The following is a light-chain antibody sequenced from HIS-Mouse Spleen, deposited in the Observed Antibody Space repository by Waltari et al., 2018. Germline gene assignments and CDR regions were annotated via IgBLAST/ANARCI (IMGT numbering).Light chain of an antibody. V-gene: IGLV3-10*01. CDR1: ALPKKY. CDR2: EDS. J-gene: IGLJ2*01. Sequence: SYELTQPPSLSVSPGQTARIPCAGDALPKKYPYCYKQKSGQAHVLVIYEDSKRPSGIPERFSGSSSGTMATLTISGAQVEDEADDYCYSTDSSGNHRVFGGGTKLTVL. CDR3: YSTDSSGNHRV.